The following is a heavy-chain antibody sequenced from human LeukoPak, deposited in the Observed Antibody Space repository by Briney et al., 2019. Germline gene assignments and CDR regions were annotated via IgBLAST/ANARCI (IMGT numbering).Heavy chain of an antibody. V-gene: IGHV4-34*01. D-gene: IGHD4-17*01. CDR2: INHSGST. Sequence: PSETLSLTCAVYGGSFSGYYWSWIRQPPGKGLEWIGEINHSGSTNYNPSLKSRVTISVDTSKNQFSLKLSSVTAADTAVYYCARGNYGGNSSREQSWGQGTLVTVSS. J-gene: IGHJ4*02. CDR3: ARGNYGGNSSREQS. CDR1: GGSFSGYY.